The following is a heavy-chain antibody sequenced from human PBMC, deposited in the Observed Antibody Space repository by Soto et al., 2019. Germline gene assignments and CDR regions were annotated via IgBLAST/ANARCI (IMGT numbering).Heavy chain of an antibody. CDR2: INHLETT. D-gene: IGHD1-26*01. CDR3: ARGGGSASFDY. CDR1: GASIAFGGYS. V-gene: IGHV4-30-2*01. Sequence: SETLSLTCTVSGASIAFGGYSWSWIRQTPGKGLEWIGYINHLETTFYNPSFESRLTLSIDRAKNQFSLKLHSMSAADRAVYFCARGGGSASFDYWGQGIMVTV. J-gene: IGHJ4*02.